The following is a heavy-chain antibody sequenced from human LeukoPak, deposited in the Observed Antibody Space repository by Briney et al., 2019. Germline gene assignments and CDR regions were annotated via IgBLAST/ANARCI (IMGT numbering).Heavy chain of an antibody. Sequence: GGSLRLSCAASGFTFSSYAMHWVRQAPGKGLEWVADISYDGSNKYYADSVKGRFTISRDNSKNTLYLQMSSLRAEDTAVYYCARDYKDHYDSSVGAFDIWGQGTMVTVSS. J-gene: IGHJ3*02. CDR3: ARDYKDHYDSSVGAFDI. V-gene: IGHV3-30-3*01. CDR2: ISYDGSNK. CDR1: GFTFSSYA. D-gene: IGHD3-22*01.